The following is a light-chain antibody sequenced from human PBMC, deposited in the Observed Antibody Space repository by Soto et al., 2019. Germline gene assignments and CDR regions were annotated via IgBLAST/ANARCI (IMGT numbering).Light chain of an antibody. CDR3: QQSYSGPLT. CDR1: QSISRW. J-gene: IGKJ4*01. CDR2: AAS. Sequence: IQMTQSPSNLPASVGDRVTITCRAGQSISRWLAWYQQKPGKAAKVLIYAASSLQSGVPSRFSGSGSGTDFTLSISSLQPDDFATYYCQQSYSGPLTFGGGTKVDIK. V-gene: IGKV1-5*01.